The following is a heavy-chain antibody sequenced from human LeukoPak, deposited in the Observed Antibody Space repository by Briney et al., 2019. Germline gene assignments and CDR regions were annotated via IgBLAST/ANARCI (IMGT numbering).Heavy chain of an antibody. V-gene: IGHV3-9*01. Sequence: GGSLRLSCATSGFNFGDYAIHWVRQVPGKGLEWVSGISWNSGSLGYADSVKGRFTISRDNSKNTLYLQMSSLRAGDTAVYYCAKAGHYGSGSYYSDYWGRGTLVTVSP. CDR1: GFNFGDYA. J-gene: IGHJ4*02. CDR3: AKAGHYGSGSYYSDY. CDR2: ISWNSGSL. D-gene: IGHD3-10*01.